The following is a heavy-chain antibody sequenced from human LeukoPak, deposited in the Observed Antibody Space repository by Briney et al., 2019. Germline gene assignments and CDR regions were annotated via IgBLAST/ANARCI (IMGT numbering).Heavy chain of an antibody. Sequence: SETLSLTCSVSGGSISTSYWNWIRQPPGKGLEWIGYIQYSGDTNYNPSLKSRVTISVDTSKNQFSLKLSSVTAADTAVYYCAREGTDYGDVAWGQGTLVTVSS. CDR1: GGSISTSY. CDR2: IQYSGDT. J-gene: IGHJ5*02. CDR3: AREGTDYGDVA. D-gene: IGHD4-17*01. V-gene: IGHV4-59*01.